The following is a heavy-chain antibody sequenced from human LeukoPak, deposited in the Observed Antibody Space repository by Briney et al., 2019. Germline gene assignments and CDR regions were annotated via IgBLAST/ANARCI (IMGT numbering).Heavy chain of an antibody. J-gene: IGHJ6*02. CDR2: IHYSGST. Sequence: PSETLSLTCTVSGGSVSSIYYYWSWIRESPGKGLEWIGYIHYSGSTNYNPSLKSRVTMSIDTSKNQFSLKLSSVTAADTAVYYCARDSRTLYGMDVWGQGTTVTVSS. CDR3: ARDSRTLYGMDV. V-gene: IGHV4-61*01. CDR1: GGSVSSIYYY.